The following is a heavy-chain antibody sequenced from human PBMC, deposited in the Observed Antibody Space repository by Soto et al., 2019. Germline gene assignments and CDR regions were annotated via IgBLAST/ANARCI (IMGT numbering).Heavy chain of an antibody. V-gene: IGHV3-53*01. CDR2: IYSGGST. CDR1: GFTVSSNY. D-gene: IGHD6-19*01. J-gene: IGHJ5*02. Sequence: HPGGSLRLSCAASGFTVSSNYMSWVRQAPGKGLEWVSVIYSGGSTYYADSVKGRFTISRDNSKNTLYLQMNSLRAEDTAVYYCAREGRKSQYSSGWYHDAWFDPWGQGTLVTVSS. CDR3: AREGRKSQYSSGWYHDAWFDP.